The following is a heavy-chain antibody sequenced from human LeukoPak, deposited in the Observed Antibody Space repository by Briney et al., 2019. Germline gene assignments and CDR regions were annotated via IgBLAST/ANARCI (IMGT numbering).Heavy chain of an antibody. Sequence: ASVKVSCKASGYTFTGYFINWVRQAPGQGLEWMGWINPNSGDTNYAQKSQGRVTMTRDTSIGTAYMELSRLRSDDTAMYYCARGYYDRSGYYWGQGTLVTVSS. CDR1: GYTFTGYF. D-gene: IGHD3-22*01. J-gene: IGHJ4*02. V-gene: IGHV1-2*02. CDR2: INPNSGDT. CDR3: ARGYYDRSGYY.